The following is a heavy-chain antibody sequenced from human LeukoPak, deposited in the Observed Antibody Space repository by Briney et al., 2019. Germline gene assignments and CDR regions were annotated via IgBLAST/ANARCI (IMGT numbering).Heavy chain of an antibody. J-gene: IGHJ6*02. V-gene: IGHV4-30-2*01. D-gene: IGHD2-15*01. Sequence: SQTLSLTCAVSGGSISSGGYSWSWIRQPPGKGLEWIGYIYHSGSTYYNPSLKSRVTISVDRSKNQFSLKLSSVTAADTAVYYCARYCSGGSGYSGGYYYGMDVWGQGTTVTVSS. CDR1: GGSISSGGYS. CDR3: ARYCSGGSGYSGGYYYGMDV. CDR2: IYHSGST.